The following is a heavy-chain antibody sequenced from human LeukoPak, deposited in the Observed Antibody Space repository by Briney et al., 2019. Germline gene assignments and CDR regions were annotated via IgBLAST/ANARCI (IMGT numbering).Heavy chain of an antibody. V-gene: IGHV3-23*01. Sequence: GGSLRLSCAASGFTFSSYAMSWVRQAPGKGLEWVSAISGSGGSTYYADSVKGRFTISRDNSKNTLYLQMNSLRAEDTAVYYCAKEGITYYYDSSGYYGYWGQGTLVTVSS. D-gene: IGHD3-22*01. J-gene: IGHJ4*02. CDR2: ISGSGGST. CDR1: GFTFSSYA. CDR3: AKEGITYYYDSSGYYGY.